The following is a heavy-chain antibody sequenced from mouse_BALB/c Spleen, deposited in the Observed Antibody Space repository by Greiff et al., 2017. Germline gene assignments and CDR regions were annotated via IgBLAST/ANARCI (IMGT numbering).Heavy chain of an antibody. D-gene: IGHD2-14*01. J-gene: IGHJ4*01. CDR2: IWSGGST. V-gene: IGHV2-4-1*01. CDR1: GFSLTSYG. CDR3: ARKRTYYRYDDGDYYAMDY. Sequence: QVQLQQSGPGLVQPSQSLSITCTVSGFSLTSYGVHWVRQSPGKGLEWLGVIWSGGSTDYNAAFISRLSISKDNSKSQVFFKMNSLQADDTAIYYCARKRTYYRYDDGDYYAMDYWGQGTSVTVSS.